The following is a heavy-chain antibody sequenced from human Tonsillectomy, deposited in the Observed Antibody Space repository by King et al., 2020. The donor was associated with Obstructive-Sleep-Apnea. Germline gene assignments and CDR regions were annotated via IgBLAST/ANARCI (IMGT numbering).Heavy chain of an antibody. V-gene: IGHV4-61*01. D-gene: IGHD4-11*01. Sequence: QLQESGPGLVKPSETLSLTCTVSGGSVSSGSYYWSWIRQPPGKGLEWIGYSFDRGSTTYNPSLKSLVTISVDTSKNKFSLKLSSVTAADTAVYYCARNSNYDYYYGMDVWGQGTTVTVSS. CDR2: SFDRGST. J-gene: IGHJ6*02. CDR1: GGSVSSGSYY. CDR3: ARNSNYDYYYGMDV.